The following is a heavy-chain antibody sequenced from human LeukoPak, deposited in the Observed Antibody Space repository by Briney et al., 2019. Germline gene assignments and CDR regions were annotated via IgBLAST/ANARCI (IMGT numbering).Heavy chain of an antibody. D-gene: IGHD2-2*01. V-gene: IGHV4-39*01. CDR3: ARISIAVVPAYFDY. J-gene: IGHJ4*02. CDR1: GGSISSRSYQ. Sequence: PSETLSLTCTVSGGSISSRSYQWGWIRQPPGKGLEWIGSFYYSGNTYYSPSLKSRVTVSVDTSKNLFSLNLTSVTAADTAVYYCARISIAVVPAYFDYWGQGTLVTVSS. CDR2: FYYSGNT.